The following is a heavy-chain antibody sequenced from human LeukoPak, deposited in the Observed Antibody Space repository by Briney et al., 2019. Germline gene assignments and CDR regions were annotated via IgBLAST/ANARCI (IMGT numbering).Heavy chain of an antibody. CDR1: GSTFSRYF. J-gene: IGHJ5*02. CDR3: AKRPRGAVAGNYAWFDP. CDR2: ISGSGGST. D-gene: IGHD6-19*01. Sequence: GGSLRLSCVVSGSTFSRYFLSWVRQAPGRGLEWVSVISGSGGSTYYADSVKGRFTISGDNSKNTLYLQMNSLRAEDTAVYYCAKRPRGAVAGNYAWFDPWGQGTLVTVSS. V-gene: IGHV3-23*01.